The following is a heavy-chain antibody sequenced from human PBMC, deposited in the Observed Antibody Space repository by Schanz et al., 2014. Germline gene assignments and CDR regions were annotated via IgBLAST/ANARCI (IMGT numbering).Heavy chain of an antibody. V-gene: IGHV1-2*06. J-gene: IGHJ4*02. CDR3: ARDKSEHHLLFFDF. CDR1: GYSFTDHH. CDR2: INPDSGDT. Sequence: QVQLVQSGAEVKKPGASVRVSCKASGYSFTDHHLHWVRQAPGQGPEWMGRINPDSGDTNYVQNFQGRVTMTRDTSITTAYMELTSLRSDDTAVYYCARDKSEHHLLFFDFWGQGALVTVSP.